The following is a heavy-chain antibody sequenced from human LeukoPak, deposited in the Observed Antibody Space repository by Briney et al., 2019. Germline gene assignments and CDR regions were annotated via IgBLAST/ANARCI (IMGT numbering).Heavy chain of an antibody. V-gene: IGHV4-34*01. D-gene: IGHD3-9*01. J-gene: IGHJ4*02. CDR3: ARHEGDILTGYYNGFDY. CDR1: GGSFSGYY. CDR2: NNHSGST. Sequence: SETLSLTCAVYGGSFSGYYWSWIRQPPGKGLEWIGENNHSGSTNYNPSLKSRVTISVDTSKNQFSLKLSSVTAADTAVYYCARHEGDILTGYYNGFDYWGQGTLVTVSS.